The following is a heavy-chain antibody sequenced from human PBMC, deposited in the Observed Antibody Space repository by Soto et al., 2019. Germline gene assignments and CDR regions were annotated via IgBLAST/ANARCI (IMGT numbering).Heavy chain of an antibody. D-gene: IGHD2-2*01. V-gene: IGHV3-30*18. Sequence: GGSLRLSCAASGFTFSSYGMHWVRQAPGKGLEWVAVISYDGSNKYYADSVKGRFTISRDNSKNTLYLQMNSLRAEDTAVYYCAKDHHCSSTSCYGMDVWGQGTTVTVSS. CDR3: AKDHHCSSTSCYGMDV. CDR2: ISYDGSNK. CDR1: GFTFSSYG. J-gene: IGHJ6*02.